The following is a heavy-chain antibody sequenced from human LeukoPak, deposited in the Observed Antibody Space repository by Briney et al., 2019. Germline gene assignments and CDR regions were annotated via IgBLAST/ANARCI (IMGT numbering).Heavy chain of an antibody. D-gene: IGHD6-6*01. V-gene: IGHV4-30-2*01. J-gene: IGHJ5*02. CDR3: ARAPSIRRVEYSSSSAFDKGVRDPKNWFDP. Sequence: SETLSLTCTVSGGSISSGGYYWSWIRQPPGKGLEWIGYIYHSGSTYYNPSLKSRVTISVDRSKNQFSLKLSSVTAADTAVYYCARAPSIRRVEYSSSSAFDKGVRDPKNWFDPWGQGTLVTVSS. CDR2: IYHSGST. CDR1: GGSISSGGYY.